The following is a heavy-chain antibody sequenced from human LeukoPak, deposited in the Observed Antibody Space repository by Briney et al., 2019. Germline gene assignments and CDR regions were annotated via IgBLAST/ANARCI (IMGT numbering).Heavy chain of an antibody. CDR2: IYYSGST. D-gene: IGHD3-10*01. J-gene: IGHJ5*02. CDR1: GGSISSSSYY. V-gene: IGHV4-39*01. CDR3: ARHVGFITMVRGVINNNWFDP. Sequence: SETLSLTCTVSGGSISSSSYYWGWIRQPPGKGLEWIGSIYYSGSTYYNPSLKSRVTISVDTSKNQLSLKLSSVTAADTAVYYCARHVGFITMVRGVINNNWFDPWGQGTLVTVSS.